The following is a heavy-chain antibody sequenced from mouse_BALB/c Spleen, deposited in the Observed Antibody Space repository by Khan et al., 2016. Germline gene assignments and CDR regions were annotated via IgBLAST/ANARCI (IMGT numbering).Heavy chain of an antibody. CDR1: GFSLTSYG. CDR3: ARNSWLLHFDY. V-gene: IGHV2-9*02. J-gene: IGHJ2*01. D-gene: IGHD2-3*01. CDR2: IWAGGST. Sequence: QVQLKQSGPGLVAPSQSLSITCTVSGFSLTSYGVHWVRQPPGKGLEWLGVIWAGGSTNYNSALMSRLTIITDNSKSQVFLNMNSLQTDDTAMYYVARNSWLLHFDYRGQGTTLTVSS.